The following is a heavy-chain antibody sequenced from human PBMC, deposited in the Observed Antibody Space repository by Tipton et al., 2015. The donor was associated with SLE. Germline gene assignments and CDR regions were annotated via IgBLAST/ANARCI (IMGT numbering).Heavy chain of an antibody. Sequence: TLSLTCTVSGDSISNNNYYWGWIRQPPGKGLEWIGNINYSGTTYYNPSLKTRVTISVDTSKIQFSLRLTSVTAADTAVYYCARGPPFMEWERNWFDPWGQGTQVTVSS. CDR3: ARGPPFMEWERNWFDP. V-gene: IGHV4-39*07. J-gene: IGHJ5*02. CDR2: INYSGTT. CDR1: GDSISNNNYY. D-gene: IGHD3-3*02.